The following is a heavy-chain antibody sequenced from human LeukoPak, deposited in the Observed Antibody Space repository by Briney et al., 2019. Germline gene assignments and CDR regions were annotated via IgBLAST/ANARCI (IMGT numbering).Heavy chain of an antibody. D-gene: IGHD6-13*01. CDR2: IYYSGST. Sequence: SETLSLTFTVSGGSISSYYWSWIRQPPGKGLEWIGYIYYSGSTNYNPSLKSRVTISVDTSKNQFSLKLSSVTAADTAVYYCARLAAAGFSFDYWGQGTLVTVSS. CDR1: GGSISSYY. V-gene: IGHV4-59*01. J-gene: IGHJ4*02. CDR3: ARLAAAGFSFDY.